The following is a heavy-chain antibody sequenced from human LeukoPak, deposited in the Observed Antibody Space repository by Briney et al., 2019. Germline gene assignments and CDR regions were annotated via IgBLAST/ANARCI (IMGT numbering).Heavy chain of an antibody. CDR1: GGSISSYY. CDR2: IYTSGST. J-gene: IGHJ4*02. D-gene: IGHD6-6*01. Sequence: SETLSLTCTVSGGSISSYYWSWIRQPAGKGLEWIGRIYTSGSTNYNPSLKSRVTMSVDTSKNQFSLKPSSVTAADTAVYYCARSPQKYSSSKDFDYWGQGTLVTVSS. V-gene: IGHV4-4*07. CDR3: ARSPQKYSSSKDFDY.